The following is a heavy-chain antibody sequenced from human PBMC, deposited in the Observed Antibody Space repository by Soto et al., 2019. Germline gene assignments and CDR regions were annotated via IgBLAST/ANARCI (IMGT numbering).Heavy chain of an antibody. CDR1: GGSFTSKNW. Sequence: SEPLSLTCAVYGGSFTSKNWVTLVRQPPGQGLEWIGEIYRTGSTNYNPSLKSRVTISLDKSENQFSLKVTSLTAADTAVYYCASRDPGTSVDYWGQGTLVTVSS. CDR2: IYRTGST. J-gene: IGHJ4*02. CDR3: ASRDPGTSVDY. D-gene: IGHD1-7*01. V-gene: IGHV4-4*02.